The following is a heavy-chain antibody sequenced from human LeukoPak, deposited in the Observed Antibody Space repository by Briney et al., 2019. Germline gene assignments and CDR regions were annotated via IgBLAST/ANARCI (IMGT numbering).Heavy chain of an antibody. CDR3: ARTYRITIFGVVIECYFDY. Sequence: SETLSLTCTVSGGSISSYYWSWIRQPAGKGLEWIGRIYTSGSTNYNPSPKSRVTISVDKSRNQFSLKLSSVTAADTAVYYCARTYRITIFGVVIECYFDYWGQGTLVTVSS. CDR1: GGSISSYY. D-gene: IGHD3-3*01. J-gene: IGHJ4*02. V-gene: IGHV4-4*07. CDR2: IYTSGST.